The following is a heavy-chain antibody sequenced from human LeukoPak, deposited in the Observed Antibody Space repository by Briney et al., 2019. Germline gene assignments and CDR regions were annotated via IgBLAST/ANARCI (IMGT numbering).Heavy chain of an antibody. Sequence: GGSLRLSCSASGFTFSSYAMHCGRQAPGKRVEYVSAISSNGGSTYYEDSVKGRFTISRDNSKNTLYLQMSSLRAEDTAVYYCVKGCSITIFGVVIASYFDYWGQGTLVTVSS. V-gene: IGHV3-64D*09. CDR3: VKGCSITIFGVVIASYFDY. D-gene: IGHD3-3*01. CDR2: ISSNGGST. J-gene: IGHJ4*02. CDR1: GFTFSSYA.